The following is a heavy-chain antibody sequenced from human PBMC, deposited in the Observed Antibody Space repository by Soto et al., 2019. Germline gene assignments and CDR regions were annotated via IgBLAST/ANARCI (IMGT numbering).Heavy chain of an antibody. CDR3: AGDPDSHYNDSHASSYP. V-gene: IGHV1-69*04. D-gene: IGHD4-4*01. Sequence: GASVKVSCKASGYTFTGFHIHWVRQAPGQGLEWMGRIIPIIGIINYAQKFQGRVTISADKFTGTAYMELTGLRSDDTAVYYCAGDPDSHYNDSHASSYPWGQGTLVTVSS. CDR2: IIPIIGII. J-gene: IGHJ5*02. CDR1: GYTFTGFH.